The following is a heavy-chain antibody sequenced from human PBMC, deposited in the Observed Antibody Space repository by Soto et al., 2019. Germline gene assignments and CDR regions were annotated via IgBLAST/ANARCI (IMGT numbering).Heavy chain of an antibody. V-gene: IGHV1-58*01. D-gene: IGHD6-19*01. CDR1: GFTFTSSA. CDR2: IVVGSGNT. Sequence: ASVKVSCKASGFTFTSSAVQWVRQARGQRLEWIGWIVVGSGNTNYAQKFQERVTITADISTSTAYMELSSLRSEDTAVYYCARSIAVAGPLSYFQHWGQGTLVTVSS. J-gene: IGHJ1*01. CDR3: ARSIAVAGPLSYFQH.